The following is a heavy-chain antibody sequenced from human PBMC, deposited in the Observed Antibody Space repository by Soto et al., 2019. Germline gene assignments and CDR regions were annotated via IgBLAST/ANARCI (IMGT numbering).Heavy chain of an antibody. D-gene: IGHD1-26*01. CDR2: INHSGST. J-gene: IGHJ4*02. V-gene: IGHV4-34*01. CDR1: GGSFSGYY. Sequence: SETLSLTCAVYGGSFSGYYWSWIRQPPGKGLEWIGEINHSGSTNYNPSLKSRVTISVDTSKNQFSLKLSSVTAADTAVYYCARGLVGAIRHWGQGTLVTVSS. CDR3: ARGLVGAIRH.